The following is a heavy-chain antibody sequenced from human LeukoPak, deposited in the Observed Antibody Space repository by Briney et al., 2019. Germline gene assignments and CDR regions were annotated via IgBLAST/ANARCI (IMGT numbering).Heavy chain of an antibody. V-gene: IGHV3-30*04. CDR3: ARDFLGGDGNWFDP. J-gene: IGHJ5*02. CDR2: ISDDGSNK. CDR1: GFTFSRYS. D-gene: IGHD2-21*01. Sequence: GGSLRLSCAASGFTFSRYSMHWVRQAPGKGLEWVTIISDDGSNKYYADSVKGRFTISRDNSKNTLYLQMDSLRPEDTALYYRARDFLGGDGNWFDPWGQGTLVTVSS.